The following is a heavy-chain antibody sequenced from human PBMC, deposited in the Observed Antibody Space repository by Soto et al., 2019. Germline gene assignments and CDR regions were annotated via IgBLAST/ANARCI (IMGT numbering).Heavy chain of an antibody. V-gene: IGHV3-23*01. Sequence: PGGSLRLSCAASGFTFSSYAMTWVRQAPGKGLEWVSIVSYNGGDTYYADPVKGRFTISRDNSKDTVDLQMNGLRAEDTAVYYCARYIRGPTVYYFDFWGPGVLVTVSS. CDR2: VSYNGGDT. CDR3: ARYIRGPTVYYFDF. J-gene: IGHJ4*02. CDR1: GFTFSSYA. D-gene: IGHD1-1*01.